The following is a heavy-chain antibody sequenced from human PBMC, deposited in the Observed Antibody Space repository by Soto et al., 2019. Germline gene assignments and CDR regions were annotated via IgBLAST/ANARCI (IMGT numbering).Heavy chain of an antibody. CDR2: IYYSGST. Sequence: SETLSLTCTVSGGSVSSGSYYWSWIRQPPGKGLEWIGYIYYSGSTNYNPSLKSRVTISVDTSKNQFSLKLSSVTAADTAVYYCARDQLGYCPYEYCSSTSLVRGFDYWGQGTLVTVSS. CDR3: ARDQLGYCPYEYCSSTSLVRGFDY. CDR1: GGSVSSGSYY. J-gene: IGHJ4*02. D-gene: IGHD2-2*01. V-gene: IGHV4-61*01.